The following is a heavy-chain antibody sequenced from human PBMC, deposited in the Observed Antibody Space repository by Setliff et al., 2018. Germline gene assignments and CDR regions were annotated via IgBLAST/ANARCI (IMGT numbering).Heavy chain of an antibody. CDR2: INHGGDT. Sequence: ETLSLTCVVSGYSITNGYYWGWIRQPPGKGLEWIGSINHGGDTSYNPSLQSRVAISVDTSKNQFSLKLSSVTAADTAVYYCVRRTYYYDTSPMGWFDPWGQGILVTVSS. D-gene: IGHD3-22*01. V-gene: IGHV4-38-2*01. CDR1: GYSITNGYY. J-gene: IGHJ5*02. CDR3: VRRTYYYDTSPMGWFDP.